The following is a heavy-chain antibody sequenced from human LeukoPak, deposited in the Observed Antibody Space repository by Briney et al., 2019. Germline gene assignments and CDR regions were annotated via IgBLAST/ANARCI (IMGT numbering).Heavy chain of an antibody. CDR3: ASPTTVTTDYYYYGMDV. CDR1: GFTFSSYA. D-gene: IGHD4-17*01. J-gene: IGHJ6*02. Sequence: GRSLRLSCAASGFTFSSYAMHWVRQAPGKGLEWVAVISYDGSNKYYADSVKGRFTISRDNSKNTLYLQMNSLRAEDTAVYYCASPTTVTTDYYYYGMDVWGQGTTVTVSS. V-gene: IGHV3-30*04. CDR2: ISYDGSNK.